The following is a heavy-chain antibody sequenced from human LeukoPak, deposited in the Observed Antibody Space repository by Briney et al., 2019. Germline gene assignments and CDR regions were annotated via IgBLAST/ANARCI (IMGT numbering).Heavy chain of an antibody. J-gene: IGHJ6*02. CDR2: IYSGGST. CDR3: ARDGPVPPHYYYGMDV. V-gene: IGHV3-66*02. CDR1: GFTVSSNY. Sequence: GGSLRLSCAASGFTVSSNYMSWVRQAPGKGLEWVSVIYSGGSTYYADSVKGRFTISRDNPKNTLYLQMNSLRAEDTAVYYCARDGPVPPHYYYGMDVWGQGTTVTVSS. D-gene: IGHD2-2*01.